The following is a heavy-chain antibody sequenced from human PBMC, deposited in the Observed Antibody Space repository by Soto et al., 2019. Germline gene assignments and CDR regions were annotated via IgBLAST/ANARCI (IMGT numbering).Heavy chain of an antibody. J-gene: IGHJ4*02. V-gene: IGHV4-4*02. CDR2: VLHTENT. CDR1: GDSMTRSVW. CDR3: ARKAWVRFDY. Sequence: KTSETLSLTCAVSGDSMTRSVWWTWVRQPPGKGLEWMGQVLHTENTNYNQYLKRRVTMSGDKSTNEFSLKVPSVTAADTAIYYCARKAWVRFDYWGQGALVTVSP. D-gene: IGHD7-27*01.